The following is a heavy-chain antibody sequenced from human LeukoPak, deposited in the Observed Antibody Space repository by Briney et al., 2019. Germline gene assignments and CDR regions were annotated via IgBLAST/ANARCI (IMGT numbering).Heavy chain of an antibody. CDR2: IYYSGGT. J-gene: IGHJ6*03. Sequence: PSQTLSLXCTVSGGSISSGSYYWVWSRQPPGKGLEWIGSIYYSGGTYYNPSLKSRVTISVDTSKNQFSLKLSSVTAADTAVYYCARKCPARGLVDYYYYMDVWGKGTTVTISS. D-gene: IGHD2-2*01. CDR3: ARKCPARGLVDYYYYMDV. CDR1: GGSISSGSYY. V-gene: IGHV4-39*01.